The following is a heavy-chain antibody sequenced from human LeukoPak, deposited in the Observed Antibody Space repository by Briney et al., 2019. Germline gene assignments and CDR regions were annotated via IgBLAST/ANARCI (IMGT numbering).Heavy chain of an antibody. CDR3: ARDSGYSSSSSDAFDI. D-gene: IGHD6-6*01. CDR1: GYTFTSYY. CDR2: INPSGGST. Sequence: ASVKVSCTASGYTFTSYYMHWVRQAPGQGLEWMGIINPSGGSTSYAQKFQGRVTITRDTSTSTVYMELSSLRSEDTAVYYCARDSGYSSSSSDAFDIWGQGTMVTVSS. V-gene: IGHV1-46*01. J-gene: IGHJ3*02.